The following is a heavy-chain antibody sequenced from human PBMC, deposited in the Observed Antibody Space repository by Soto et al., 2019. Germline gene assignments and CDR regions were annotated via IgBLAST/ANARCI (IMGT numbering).Heavy chain of an antibody. Sequence: EVQLVESGGGLVKPGGSLRLSCAASGFSFSSDSMGWVRQAPGKGLEWVSSISSSGSFMNYADSVKGRFTISRDNAKNSLYLQMSSLNDEDTAVYYCARDPPTGTTLDWVDSWGQGTLVTVSS. CDR2: ISSSGSFM. D-gene: IGHD1-7*01. CDR3: ARDPPTGTTLDWVDS. J-gene: IGHJ5*01. V-gene: IGHV3-21*01. CDR1: GFSFSSDS.